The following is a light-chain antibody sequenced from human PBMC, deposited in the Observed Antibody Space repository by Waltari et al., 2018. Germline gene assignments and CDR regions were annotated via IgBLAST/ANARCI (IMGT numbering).Light chain of an antibody. Sequence: QSVLTQPPSASGTPGQRVTISCSGSSSNIGSNTVNWYQQLPGTAPKLPLYSNNQRPSGVPDRFSGSKSGTSASLASSGLQSEDEADYYCAAWDDSLNGSWVFGGGTKLTVL. J-gene: IGLJ3*02. CDR3: AAWDDSLNGSWV. V-gene: IGLV1-44*01. CDR2: SNN. CDR1: SSNIGSNT.